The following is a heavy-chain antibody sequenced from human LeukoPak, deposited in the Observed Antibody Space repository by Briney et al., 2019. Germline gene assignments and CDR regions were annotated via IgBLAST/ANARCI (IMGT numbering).Heavy chain of an antibody. CDR1: GFTFSSSV. CDR2: ISSDGNNK. CDR3: ATDRWDGHDGQANWYFDL. V-gene: IGHV3-30*03. D-gene: IGHD1-26*01. J-gene: IGHJ2*01. Sequence: GGSLRLSCAASGFTFSSSVMHWVRQAPGKGLEWVAGISSDGNNKYYVDSVKGRFTISRDNSKNTLYLQMNSLRADDTAVYYCATDRWDGHDGQANWYFDLWGRGTLVTVSS.